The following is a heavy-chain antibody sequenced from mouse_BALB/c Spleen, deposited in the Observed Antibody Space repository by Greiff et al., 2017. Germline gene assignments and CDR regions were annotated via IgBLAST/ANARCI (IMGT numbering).Heavy chain of an antibody. CDR3: ARERAYYGNYREVDY. J-gene: IGHJ4*01. CDR1: GYSFTSYW. CDR2: IHPSDSET. Sequence: QVHVKQSGAELVRPGASVKLSCKASGYSFTSYWMNWVKQRPGQGLEWIGMIHPSDSETRLNQKFKDKATLTVDKSSSSAYMQLSSPTSEDSAVYYCARERAYYGNYREVDYWGQGTSVTVSS. V-gene: IGHV1-61*01. D-gene: IGHD2-10*01.